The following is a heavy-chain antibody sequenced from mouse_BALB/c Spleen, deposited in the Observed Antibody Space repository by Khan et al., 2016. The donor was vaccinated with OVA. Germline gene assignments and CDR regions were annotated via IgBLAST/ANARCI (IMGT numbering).Heavy chain of an antibody. D-gene: IGHD1-1*01. J-gene: IGHJ2*01. CDR3: ARIKKIGATYFDY. Sequence: VQLQQSGAELVKAGASVKMSCKASGYTFTSYWMHWVKQRLGQGLEWFAETNPTNGRTYYNEKFKSKATLTVDKSSSTAYMLLSGPTFEASAVYYCARIKKIGATYFDYWGQGTTLTVSS. V-gene: IGHV1S81*02. CDR1: GYTFTSYW. CDR2: TNPTNGRT.